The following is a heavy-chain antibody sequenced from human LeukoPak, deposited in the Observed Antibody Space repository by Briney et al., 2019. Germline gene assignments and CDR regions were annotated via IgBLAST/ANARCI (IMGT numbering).Heavy chain of an antibody. CDR2: IYYSGNT. V-gene: IGHV4-59*01. CDR1: GGSISSSY. D-gene: IGHD3-10*01. CDR3: ARVGDGNFDY. Sequence: PSETLSLTCTVSGGSISSSYWTWIRQPPGKRLEWIGYIYYSGNTNYNPSLKSRVTISIDTSKNQFSLRLSSVTAADTAVYYCARVGDGNFDYWGQGTLVTVSS. J-gene: IGHJ4*02.